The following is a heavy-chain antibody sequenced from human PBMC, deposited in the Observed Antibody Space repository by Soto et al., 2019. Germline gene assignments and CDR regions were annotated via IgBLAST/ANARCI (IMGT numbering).Heavy chain of an antibody. V-gene: IGHV1-18*01. Sequence: QVQLVQSGAEVKKPGASVKVSCKSSGYPFTHYGITWVRQAPGQGLECMGWISPYNGNTNYGQTLQGRVTLTTDTSTSTVYMELRSLRSDDTAVYYCARDQSFDRSYYYGIDVWGQGTTVTVSS. CDR2: ISPYNGNT. CDR3: ARDQSFDRSYYYGIDV. CDR1: GYPFTHYG. J-gene: IGHJ6*02. D-gene: IGHD3-10*01.